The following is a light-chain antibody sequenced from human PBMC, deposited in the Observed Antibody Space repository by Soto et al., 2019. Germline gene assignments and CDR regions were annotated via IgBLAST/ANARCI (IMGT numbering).Light chain of an antibody. CDR1: SSDVGGYDY. CDR2: EVH. V-gene: IGLV2-8*01. Sequence: QSVLTQPPSASGSPGQSVTISYSGTSSDVGGYDYVSWYQQHPGKAPKLMIFEVHKRPSGVPDRFSGSKSGNTASLTVSGLQADDEADYYCISYAGSNNYVFGTGTKLTVL. J-gene: IGLJ1*01. CDR3: ISYAGSNNYV.